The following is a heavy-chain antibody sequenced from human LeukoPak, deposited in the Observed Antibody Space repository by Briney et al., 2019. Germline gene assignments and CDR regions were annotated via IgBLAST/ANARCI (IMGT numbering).Heavy chain of an antibody. Sequence: GGSLRLSCAASGFTVSSNYMSWVRQAPGKGLEWVSVIYSGGSTYYADSVKGRFTISRDNSKNTLYLQMNSLRAEDTAVYYCGGFQVVPAAIAVDYWGQRTLVTVSS. CDR2: IYSGGST. V-gene: IGHV3-53*01. CDR1: GFTVSSNY. CDR3: GGFQVVPAAIAVDY. J-gene: IGHJ4*02. D-gene: IGHD2-2*02.